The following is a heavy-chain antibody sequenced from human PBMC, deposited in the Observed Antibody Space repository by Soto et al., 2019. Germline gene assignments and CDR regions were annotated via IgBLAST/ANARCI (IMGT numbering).Heavy chain of an antibody. CDR1: GFTFNIYG. CDR3: ERVRPQNDY. CDR2: ITSRSSTT. V-gene: IGHV3-48*02. Sequence: GGSLRLSCVASGFTFNIYGMHWVRQAPGKGLEYVSYITSRSSTTFYADSVKGRFTISRDNAKNSLYLQMNSLRDEDTAVYYCERVRPQNDYWGQGTLVTVSS. J-gene: IGHJ4*02.